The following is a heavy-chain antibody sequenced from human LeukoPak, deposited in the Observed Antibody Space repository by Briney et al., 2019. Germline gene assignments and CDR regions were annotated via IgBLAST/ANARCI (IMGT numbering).Heavy chain of an antibody. CDR3: ARLGMVGAFDY. CDR2: IYYSGST. J-gene: IGHJ4*02. Sequence: ETLSLTCTVSGGSISGYHWSWIRQPPGKGPEWSGYIYYSGSTNYNPSLKSRVTISVDTSKNQFSLKLSSVTAADTAVYYCARLGMVGAFDYWGQGTLVTVSS. CDR1: GGSISGYH. D-gene: IGHD2-15*01. V-gene: IGHV4-59*08.